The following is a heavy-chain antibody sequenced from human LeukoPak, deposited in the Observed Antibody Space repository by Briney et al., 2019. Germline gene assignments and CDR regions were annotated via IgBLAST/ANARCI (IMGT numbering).Heavy chain of an antibody. CDR2: IHSTGST. CDR1: GGSISSYY. J-gene: IGHJ3*02. CDR3: ARGVGSFGDDPRDALDI. Sequence: SETLSLTCTVSGGSISSYYWSWIRQPAGKGLEGIGRIHSTGSTNYNPALKSRVTMSVATSKKQFSLKLTSVTAADTAVYFCARGVGSFGDDPRDALDIWGQGTMVTVSS. D-gene: IGHD4-17*01. V-gene: IGHV4-4*07.